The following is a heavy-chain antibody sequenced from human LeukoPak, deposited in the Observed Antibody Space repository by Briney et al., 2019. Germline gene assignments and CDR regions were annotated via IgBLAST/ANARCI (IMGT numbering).Heavy chain of an antibody. D-gene: IGHD4-17*01. CDR2: ISYDGSNK. V-gene: IGHV3-30*18. Sequence: GGSLRLSCAASGFTFSSYGMHWVRQAPGQGLERVAVISYDGSNKYYADSVKGRFTISRDNSKNTLYLQMNSLRAEDTAVYYCAKDLTAVTTYYFDYWGQGTLVTVSS. CDR1: GFTFSSYG. CDR3: AKDLTAVTTYYFDY. J-gene: IGHJ4*02.